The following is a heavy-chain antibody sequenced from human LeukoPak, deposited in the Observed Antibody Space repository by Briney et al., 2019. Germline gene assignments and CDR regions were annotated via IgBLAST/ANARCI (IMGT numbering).Heavy chain of an antibody. J-gene: IGHJ4*02. Sequence: VGSLRLSCAASVFTFSSDSMNWVRQAPGKGLEWFSYISSSSSTIYYADSVKGRFTISRDNAKNSLYLQMNSLRAEDTAVYYCAREDSRLIDYWGQGTLVTVSS. V-gene: IGHV3-48*01. CDR1: VFTFSSDS. CDR3: AREDSRLIDY. CDR2: ISSSSSTI. D-gene: IGHD6-13*01.